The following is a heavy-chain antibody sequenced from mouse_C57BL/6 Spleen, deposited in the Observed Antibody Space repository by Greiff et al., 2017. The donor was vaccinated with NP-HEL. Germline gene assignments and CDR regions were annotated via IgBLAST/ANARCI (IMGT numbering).Heavy chain of an antibody. J-gene: IGHJ4*01. D-gene: IGHD2-5*01. CDR3: AYMSNYDAMDY. CDR1: GYTFTSYW. Sequence: QVQLQQPGAELVRRGTSVKLSCKASGYTFTSYWMHWVKQRPGQGLEWIGVIDPSDSYTNYNQKFKGKATLTVDTSSSTAYMQLSSLTSEDSAVYYCAYMSNYDAMDYCGQGTSVTVSS. V-gene: IGHV1-59*01. CDR2: IDPSDSYT.